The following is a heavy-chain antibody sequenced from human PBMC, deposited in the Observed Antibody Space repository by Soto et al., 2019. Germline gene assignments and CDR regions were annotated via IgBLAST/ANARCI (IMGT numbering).Heavy chain of an antibody. Sequence: ASVKVSCKASGYTFTSYGISWVRQAPGQGLEWMGWISAYNGNTNYAQKLRGRVTMTTDTSTSTAYMELRSLRSDDTAVYYCARDYVNGDYLDSYRPIDDWGQGIRVTVSS. J-gene: IGHJ4*02. CDR1: GYTFTSYG. D-gene: IGHD4-17*01. CDR3: ARDYVNGDYLDSYRPIDD. V-gene: IGHV1-18*01. CDR2: ISAYNGNT.